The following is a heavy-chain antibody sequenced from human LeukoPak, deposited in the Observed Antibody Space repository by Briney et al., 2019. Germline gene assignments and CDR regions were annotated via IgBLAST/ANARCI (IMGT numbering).Heavy chain of an antibody. Sequence: PGGSLRLSCAASGFTFSSYGMHWVRQASGKGLEWVAFIRYDGSNKYYADSVKGRFTISRDNSKNTLYLQMNSLRAEDTAVYYCAKTFLRPPHYWGQGTLVTVSS. CDR3: AKTFLRPPHY. D-gene: IGHD2/OR15-2a*01. CDR2: IRYDGSNK. J-gene: IGHJ4*02. CDR1: GFTFSSYG. V-gene: IGHV3-30*02.